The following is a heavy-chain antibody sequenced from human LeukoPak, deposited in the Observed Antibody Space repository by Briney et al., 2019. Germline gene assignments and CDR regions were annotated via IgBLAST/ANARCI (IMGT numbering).Heavy chain of an antibody. Sequence: SETLSLTCTVSGGTISSSSYYWGWIRQPPGKGLEWIGSIYYSGSTYYNPSLKSRVTISVDTSKNQFSLKLSSVTAADTAVYYCARALDAFDIWGQGTMVTVSS. J-gene: IGHJ3*02. CDR2: IYYSGST. V-gene: IGHV4-39*07. CDR3: ARALDAFDI. CDR1: GGTISSSSYY.